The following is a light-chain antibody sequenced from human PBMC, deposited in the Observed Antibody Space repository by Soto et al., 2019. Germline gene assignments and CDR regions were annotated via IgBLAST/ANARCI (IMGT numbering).Light chain of an antibody. J-gene: IGLJ2*01. V-gene: IGLV7-43*01. Sequence: QAVVTQEPSLTVSPGGTVTLTCASSTGAVTSGYYANWFQQKPGQAPRALIYSTSNKRSWTPARFSGSLLGGKAALTLSGVQPEDEAEYYCLLYYGGAQVVFGGGTKVTVL. CDR1: TGAVTSGYY. CDR3: LLYYGGAQVV. CDR2: STS.